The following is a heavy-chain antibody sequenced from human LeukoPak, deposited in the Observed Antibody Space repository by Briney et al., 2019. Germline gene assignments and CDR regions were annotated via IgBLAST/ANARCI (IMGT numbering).Heavy chain of an antibody. V-gene: IGHV3-21*01. D-gene: IGHD2-21*02. CDR2: ISGRSSYI. J-gene: IGHJ6*02. CDR3: AREGVTHDGMDV. Sequence: PGGSLRLSCAASGFTFSSYNMNWVRQAPGKGLEWVSSISGRSSYIYYADSVKGRFTISRDNAKNALYLQMNSLRAEDTAVYYCAREGVTHDGMDVWGQGTTVTVSS. CDR1: GFTFSSYN.